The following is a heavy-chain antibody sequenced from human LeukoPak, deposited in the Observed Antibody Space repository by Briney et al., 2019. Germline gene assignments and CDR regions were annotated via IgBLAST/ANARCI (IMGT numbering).Heavy chain of an antibody. CDR1: GYTFTDYY. Sequence: ASVKVSCKASGYTFTDYYMHWVRQAPGQGLEWMGWISAYNGNTNYAQKLQGRVTMTTDTSTSTAYMELRSLRSDDTAVYYCARTARRNGMDVWGQGTTVTVSS. V-gene: IGHV1-18*01. CDR2: ISAYNGNT. J-gene: IGHJ6*02. CDR3: ARTARRNGMDV.